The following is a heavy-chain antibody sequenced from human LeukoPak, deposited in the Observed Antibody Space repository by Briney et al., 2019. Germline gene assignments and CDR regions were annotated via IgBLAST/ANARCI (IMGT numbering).Heavy chain of an antibody. J-gene: IGHJ3*02. V-gene: IGHV3-7*01. CDR3: ARDRSSQALDI. Sequence: PGGSLRLSCAASGFTFSSYWMSWVRQAPGKGLEWVAHIKQDGSEKYYVDSVKGRFTISRDNAKNSLYLQMNSLRAEDTAVYYCARDRSSQALDIWGQGTMVTVSS. D-gene: IGHD6-13*01. CDR2: IKQDGSEK. CDR1: GFTFSSYW.